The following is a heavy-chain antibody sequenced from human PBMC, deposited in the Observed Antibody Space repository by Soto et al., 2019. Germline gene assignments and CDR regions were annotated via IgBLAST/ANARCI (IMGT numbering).Heavy chain of an antibody. CDR3: ARDRALFGVNWFDP. J-gene: IGHJ5*02. CDR2: IYYSGST. V-gene: IGHV4-59*01. CDR1: GGSISSYY. D-gene: IGHD3-3*01. Sequence: PSETLSLTCTVSGGSISSYYWSWIRRPPGKGLEWIGYIYYSGSTNYNPSLKSRVTISVDTSKNQFSLKLSSVTAADTAVYYCARDRALFGVNWFDPWGQGTLVTVSS.